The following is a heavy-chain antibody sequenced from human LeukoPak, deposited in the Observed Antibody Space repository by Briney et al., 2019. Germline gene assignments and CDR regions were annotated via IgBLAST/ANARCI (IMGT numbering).Heavy chain of an antibody. J-gene: IGHJ4*02. V-gene: IGHV3-21*01. CDR3: ARDLDPTYYDFWSGYPKYYFDY. CDR2: ISSSSSYI. D-gene: IGHD3-3*01. CDR1: GFTFSSYA. Sequence: GGSLRLSCAASGFTFSSYAMNWVRQAPGKRLEWVSSISSSSSYIYYADSVKGRFTISRDNAKNSLYLQMNSLRAEDTAVYYCARDLDPTYYDFWSGYPKYYFDYWGQGTLVTVSS.